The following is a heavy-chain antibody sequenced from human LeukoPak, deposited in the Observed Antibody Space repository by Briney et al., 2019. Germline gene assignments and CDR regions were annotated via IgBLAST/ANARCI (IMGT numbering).Heavy chain of an antibody. CDR2: ISAYNGNT. CDR1: GYTLSSYG. J-gene: IGHJ3*02. D-gene: IGHD3-22*01. Sequence: PGASVKVSCKASGYTLSSYGISWVRQAPGQGLEWMGWISAYNGNTNYAQKVQGRVTMTTDTSTSTAYMELRSLRSDDTAVYYCARASMIVVSDAFDIWGQGTMVTVSS. CDR3: ARASMIVVSDAFDI. V-gene: IGHV1-18*01.